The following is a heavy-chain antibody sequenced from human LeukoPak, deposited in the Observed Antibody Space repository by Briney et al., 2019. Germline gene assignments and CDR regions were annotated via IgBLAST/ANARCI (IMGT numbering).Heavy chain of an antibody. J-gene: IGHJ5*02. D-gene: IGHD6-19*01. CDR3: ARGSSGWYLNWFDP. CDR1: GFTFSSYW. V-gene: IGHV3-74*01. CDR2: INSDGSST. Sequence: GGSLRLSCAASGFTFSSYWMHWVRQAPGKGLVWVSRINSDGSSTSYADSVKGRFTISRDNAKNTLYLQVNSLRAEDTAVYYCARGSSGWYLNWFDPWGQGTLVTVSS.